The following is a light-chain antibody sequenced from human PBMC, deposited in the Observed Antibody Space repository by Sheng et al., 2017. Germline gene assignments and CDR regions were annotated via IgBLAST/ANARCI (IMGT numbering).Light chain of an antibody. CDR3: QQYNSWPPLT. J-gene: IGKJ4*01. Sequence: EIVMTQSPATLSVSPGERATLSCRASQSVGSNLAWYQQRPGRAPRLLLYEASTRATGIPARFSGSGSGTEFTLTISSLQSEDFAVYYCQQYNSWPPLTFGGGTKVEIK. V-gene: IGKV3-15*01. CDR2: EAS. CDR1: QSVGSN.